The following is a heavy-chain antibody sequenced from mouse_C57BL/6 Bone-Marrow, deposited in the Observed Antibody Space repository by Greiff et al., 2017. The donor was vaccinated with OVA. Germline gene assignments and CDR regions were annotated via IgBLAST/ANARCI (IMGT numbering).Heavy chain of an antibody. Sequence: VQLQQPGAELVKPGASVKMSCKASGYTFTSYWITWVKQRPGQGLEWIGDIYPGSGSTNYNEKFKSKATLTVDTSSSTAYMQLSSLTSEDSAVYYCARDRGMTTGRVPWFAYWGQGTLVTVSA. CDR3: ARDRGMTTGRVPWFAY. D-gene: IGHD1-2*01. CDR1: GYTFTSYW. CDR2: IYPGSGST. J-gene: IGHJ3*01. V-gene: IGHV1-55*01.